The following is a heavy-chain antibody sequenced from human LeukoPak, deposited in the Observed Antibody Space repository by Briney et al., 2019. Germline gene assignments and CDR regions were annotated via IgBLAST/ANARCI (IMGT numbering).Heavy chain of an antibody. CDR1: GFTFSSNA. J-gene: IGHJ4*02. D-gene: IGHD3-10*01. CDR2: ISSSSNYI. CDR3: ARGGSGDGFDY. Sequence: GGSLRLSCAASGFTFSSNAMTWVRQAPGKGLEWVSSISSSSNYIYYADSVKGRFTISRDNAKNSLYLQMNSLRAEDTAVYYCARGGSGDGFDYWGQGTLVTVSS. V-gene: IGHV3-21*01.